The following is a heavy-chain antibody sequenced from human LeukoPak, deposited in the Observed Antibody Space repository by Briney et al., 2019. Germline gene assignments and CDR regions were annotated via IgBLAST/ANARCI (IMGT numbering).Heavy chain of an antibody. CDR2: ISPSGGST. Sequence: ASVKVSCKSSGYTFTSYYMHWVRQAPGQGLEWMGMISPSGGSTSYAQKFQGRVTMTRDTSTSTVYMELSSLRSQDTAVYYCARDRYYYDSSGYIRGISFDYWGQGTLVTVSS. D-gene: IGHD3-22*01. CDR1: GYTFTSYY. J-gene: IGHJ4*02. V-gene: IGHV1-46*01. CDR3: ARDRYYYDSSGYIRGISFDY.